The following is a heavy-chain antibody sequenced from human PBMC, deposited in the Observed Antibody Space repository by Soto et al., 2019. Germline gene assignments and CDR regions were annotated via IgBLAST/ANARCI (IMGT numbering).Heavy chain of an antibody. Sequence: EVQLVESGGGLVQPGGSLRLSCAASGFTVSSNYMSWVRQAPGKGLEWVSVIYSGGSTYYADSVKGRFTISRHNSKNTLYLQMNSLRAEDTDVYYCARTRLHSSSWSYYFDYWGQGTLVTVSS. V-gene: IGHV3-53*04. CDR2: IYSGGST. J-gene: IGHJ4*02. CDR1: GFTVSSNY. D-gene: IGHD6-13*01. CDR3: ARTRLHSSSWSYYFDY.